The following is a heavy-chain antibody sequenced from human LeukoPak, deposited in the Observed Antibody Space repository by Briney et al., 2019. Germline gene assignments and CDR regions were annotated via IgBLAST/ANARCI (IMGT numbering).Heavy chain of an antibody. V-gene: IGHV1-2*02. CDR3: ARGDYHDTSGHFDY. J-gene: IGHJ4*02. CDR1: EYTFIGYY. D-gene: IGHD3-22*01. CDR2: INPKSGGR. Sequence: ASVKVSCKASEYTFIGYYIHWVRQAPGHGLEWMGWINPKSGGRNYAQKFQGRVSMTRDTSISTAYMELSRLRSDDTAVYYCARGDYHDTSGHFDYWGQGTLVTVSS.